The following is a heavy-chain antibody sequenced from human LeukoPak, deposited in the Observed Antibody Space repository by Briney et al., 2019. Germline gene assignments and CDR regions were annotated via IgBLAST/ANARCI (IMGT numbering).Heavy chain of an antibody. CDR2: IYYSGST. J-gene: IGHJ4*02. V-gene: IGHV4-59*01. Sequence: PSETLSLTCTVSGGSISSYYWSWIRQPPGKGLGWIGYIYYSGSTNYNPSFKSRVTVSVDTSKNQFSLKLSSVTAADTAVYYCARVHGDYPYYFDYWGQGTLVTVSS. CDR3: ARVHGDYPYYFDY. D-gene: IGHD4-17*01. CDR1: GGSISSYY.